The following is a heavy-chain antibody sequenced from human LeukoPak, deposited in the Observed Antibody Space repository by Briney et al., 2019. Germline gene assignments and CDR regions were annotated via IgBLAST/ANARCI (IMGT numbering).Heavy chain of an antibody. D-gene: IGHD4-23*01. CDR2: IYSDGST. CDR1: GFKGIRDY. J-gene: IGHJ2*01. V-gene: IGHV3-53*01. CDR3: ARNDYCGTSVGVFFDL. Sequence: GGSLRLSSSASGFKGIRDYRSWVRQAPGKGLDWVSLIYSDGSTYYADPVKGRFTISRDNSKSTIFLQMNNLRAEDTAVYYCARNDYCGTSVGVFFDLWGRGTAVTVSS.